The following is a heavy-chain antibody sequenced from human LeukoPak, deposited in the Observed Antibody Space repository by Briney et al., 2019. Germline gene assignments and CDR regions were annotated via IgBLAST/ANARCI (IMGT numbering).Heavy chain of an antibody. CDR1: GGTFSSYA. Sequence: GASVKVSCKASGGTFSSYAISWVRQAPGQGLEWMGGIIPIFGTANYAQKFQGRVTITADESTSTAYMELSSLRSEDTAVYYCARGVNYDYVWGSYRGICYFDYWGQGTLVTVSS. V-gene: IGHV1-69*13. CDR2: IIPIFGTA. CDR3: ARGVNYDYVWGSYRGICYFDY. D-gene: IGHD3-16*02. J-gene: IGHJ4*02.